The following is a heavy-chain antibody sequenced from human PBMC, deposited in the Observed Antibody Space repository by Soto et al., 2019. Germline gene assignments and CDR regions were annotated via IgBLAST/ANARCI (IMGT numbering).Heavy chain of an antibody. CDR2: TYYRSKWYN. CDR3: VSSGGDLEDAFAI. J-gene: IGHJ3*02. D-gene: IGHD3-10*01. CDR1: GDSVPGNSAI. V-gene: IGHV6-1*01. Sequence: SQTLSLTGSISGDSVPGNSAIWNSIRQSPSRGLEWLGRTYYRSKWYNDYAVSVKSRITINPDTSKNQFSLQLNSVPPEDTAVYYCVSSGGDLEDAFAIWAQGTMVTVSS.